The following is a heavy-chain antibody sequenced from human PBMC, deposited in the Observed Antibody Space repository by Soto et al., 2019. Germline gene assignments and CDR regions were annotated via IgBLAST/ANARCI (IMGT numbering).Heavy chain of an antibody. CDR3: ATVQQVPAATSYNWFDP. J-gene: IGHJ5*02. CDR1: GYTLTELS. Sequence: GASVKVSCKVSGYTLTELSMHWVRQAPGKGLEWMGGFDPEDGETVYAQKFQGRVTMTEDTSTDTAYMELSSLRSEDTAVYYCATVQQVPAATSYNWFDPWGQGTLVTVSS. D-gene: IGHD2-2*01. V-gene: IGHV1-24*01. CDR2: FDPEDGET.